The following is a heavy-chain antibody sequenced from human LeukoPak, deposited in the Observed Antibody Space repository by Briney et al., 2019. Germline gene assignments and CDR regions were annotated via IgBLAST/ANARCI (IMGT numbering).Heavy chain of an antibody. D-gene: IGHD5/OR15-5a*01. CDR1: GGTFSNYA. CDR2: IIPIFGTA. J-gene: IGHJ6*03. V-gene: IGHV1-69*13. Sequence: SVKVSCKASGGTFSNYAISWVRQAPGQGLEWMGGIIPIFGTANYAQKFQGRVTITAYESTSTAYMELSSLRSEDTAVYYCARGESPVDMASMGLVYYYYMDVWGKGTTVTVSS. CDR3: ARGESPVDMASMGLVYYYYMDV.